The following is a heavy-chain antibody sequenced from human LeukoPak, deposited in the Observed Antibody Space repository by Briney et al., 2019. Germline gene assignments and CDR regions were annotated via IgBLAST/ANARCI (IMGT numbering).Heavy chain of an antibody. J-gene: IGHJ5*02. CDR1: GGSISSGGYY. CDR2: IYYSGST. CDR3: ARGSRRTFDLGP. V-gene: IGHV4-31*03. Sequence: PSQTLSLTCTVSGGSISSGGYYWSWIRQHPGKGLEWIGYIYYSGSTYYNPSLKSRVTISVDTSKNQFSLKLSSVTAADTAVYYCARGSRRTFDLGPWGQGTLVTVSS. D-gene: IGHD3-9*01.